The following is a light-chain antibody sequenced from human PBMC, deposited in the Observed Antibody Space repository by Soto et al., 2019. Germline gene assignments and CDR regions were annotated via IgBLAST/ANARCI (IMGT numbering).Light chain of an antibody. CDR1: QSVSSN. V-gene: IGKV3-15*01. J-gene: IGKJ1*01. CDR2: GAS. Sequence: EIVMTHSPATLSVSPGDTATLSSRASQSVSSNLAWYQQKPGQAPRLLIYGASTRATGIPARFSGSGSGTEFTLNISRLEPEDFAVYYCQQYGSSSWTFGQGTKV. CDR3: QQYGSSSWT.